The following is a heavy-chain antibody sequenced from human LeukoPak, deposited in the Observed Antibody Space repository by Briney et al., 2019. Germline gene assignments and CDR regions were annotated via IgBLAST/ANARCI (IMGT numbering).Heavy chain of an antibody. V-gene: IGHV4-59*01. CDR3: ARAPREYDGSGYLYYYYYYGMDV. CDR1: GGSISSYY. Sequence: NPSETLSLTCTVSGGSISSYYWSWIRQPPGKGLEWIGYIYYSGSTNYNPSLKSRVTISVDTSENQFSLKLSSVTAADTAVYYCARAPREYDGSGYLYYYYYYGMDVWGQGTTVTVSS. D-gene: IGHD3-22*01. CDR2: IYYSGST. J-gene: IGHJ6*02.